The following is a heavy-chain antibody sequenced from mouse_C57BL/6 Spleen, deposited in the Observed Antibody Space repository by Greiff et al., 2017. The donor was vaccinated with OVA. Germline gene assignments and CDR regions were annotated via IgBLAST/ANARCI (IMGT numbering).Heavy chain of an antibody. CDR1: GYTFTDYE. CDR2: IDPETGGT. CDR3: TRPAWFAY. Sequence: VQLQESGAELVRPGASVTLSCKASGYTFTDYEMHWVKQTPVHGLEWIGAIDPETGGTAYNQKFKGKAILTADKSSSTAYMELRSLTSEDSAVYYCTRPAWFAYWGQGTLVTVSA. V-gene: IGHV1-15*01. J-gene: IGHJ3*01.